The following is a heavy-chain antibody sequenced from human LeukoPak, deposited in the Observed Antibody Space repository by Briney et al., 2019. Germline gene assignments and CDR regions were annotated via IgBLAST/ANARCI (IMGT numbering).Heavy chain of an antibody. Sequence: SETLSLTCTVSGGSISSGSYYWSWIRQPAGKGLEWIGRIYTSGSTNYNPSLKSRVTISVDTSKHQFSLKLSSVTAADTAVCYCARVDPYCSSTSCSFDYWGQGTLVTVSS. J-gene: IGHJ4*02. D-gene: IGHD2-2*01. CDR1: GGSISSGSYY. CDR2: IYTSGST. CDR3: ARVDPYCSSTSCSFDY. V-gene: IGHV4-61*02.